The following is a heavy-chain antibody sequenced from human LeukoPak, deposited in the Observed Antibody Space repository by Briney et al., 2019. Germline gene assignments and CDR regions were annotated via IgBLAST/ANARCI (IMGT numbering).Heavy chain of an antibody. V-gene: IGHV3-23*01. Sequence: GSLLLSCAASGFTFSSYAMSWVRQAPGKGLEWVSAISGSGGSTYYADSVKGRFTISRDNPKNTLYLQMNSLRAEDTAVYYCAKGSLGFGEPIRYYYYGMDVWGQGTTVTVSS. D-gene: IGHD3-10*01. CDR3: AKGSLGFGEPIRYYYYGMDV. J-gene: IGHJ6*02. CDR1: GFTFSSYA. CDR2: ISGSGGST.